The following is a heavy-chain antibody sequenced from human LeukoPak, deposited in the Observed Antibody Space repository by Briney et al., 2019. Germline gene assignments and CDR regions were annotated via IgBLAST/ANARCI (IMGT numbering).Heavy chain of an antibody. J-gene: IGHJ5*02. CDR2: IKEGGSET. Sequence: TGGSLRLSCAASGFTFSSSWMSWVRQAPGKGPEWVANIKEGGSETYYLDSVKGRFTISRDNAQNSLYLQMNSLRVEDTAVYYCARGLKFDWLYYRTGEFEFDLWGQGTLVTVSS. CDR3: ARGLKFDWLYYRTGEFEFDL. CDR1: GFTFSSSW. V-gene: IGHV3-7*01. D-gene: IGHD3-9*01.